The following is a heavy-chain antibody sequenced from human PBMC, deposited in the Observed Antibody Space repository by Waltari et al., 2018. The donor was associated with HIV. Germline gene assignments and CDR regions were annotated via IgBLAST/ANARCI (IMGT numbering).Heavy chain of an antibody. Sequence: QVRLQESGPGLVKTSGTLSLTCVVSSGSISSSNCWSWVRQPPGKGLEWIGEICHSGTTNYNPSFKSRIDMSIDQSDNQFSLVLESVTAADTATYFCARARPLLTTWAGVYDIWGQGTMVIVSS. J-gene: IGHJ3*02. V-gene: IGHV4-4*02. CDR2: ICHSGTT. D-gene: IGHD4-4*01. CDR1: SGSISSSNC. CDR3: ARARPLLTTWAGVYDI.